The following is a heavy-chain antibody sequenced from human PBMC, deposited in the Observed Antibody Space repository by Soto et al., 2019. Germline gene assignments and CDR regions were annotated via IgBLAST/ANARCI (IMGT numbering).Heavy chain of an antibody. CDR2: IYHSGSA. Sequence: PSETLSLTCTVSGDSISSGGYYWTWIRQHPGKGLEWIGYIYHSGSAYYSPSLKSRVTISVDTSKNQFSLKVSSVTAADTAVYYCARDQEVNYSDYGWSDYYYRMYVWGQGTTVTVSS. CDR1: GDSISSGGYY. CDR3: ARDQEVNYSDYGWSDYYYRMYV. D-gene: IGHD4-17*01. J-gene: IGHJ6*02. V-gene: IGHV4-31*03.